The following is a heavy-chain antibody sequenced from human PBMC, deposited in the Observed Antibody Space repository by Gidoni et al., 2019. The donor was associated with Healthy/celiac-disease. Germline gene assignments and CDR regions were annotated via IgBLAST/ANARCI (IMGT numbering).Heavy chain of an antibody. CDR3: ARVRVLYSSSSSGPSFDGGFDP. J-gene: IGHJ5*02. D-gene: IGHD6-6*01. CDR1: GGSISSGGYY. V-gene: IGHV4-31*03. Sequence: QVQLQESGPGLVKPSQTLSLTCTVSGGSISSGGYYWSWIRQHPGKGLEWIWYIYYSGSTYYNPSLKSRVTISVDTSKNQFSLKLSSVTAADTAVYYCARVRVLYSSSSSGPSFDGGFDPWGQGTLVTVSS. CDR2: IYYSGST.